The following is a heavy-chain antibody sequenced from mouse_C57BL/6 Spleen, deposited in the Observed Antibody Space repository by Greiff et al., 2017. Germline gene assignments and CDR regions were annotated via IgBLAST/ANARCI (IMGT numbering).Heavy chain of an antibody. V-gene: IGHV1-82*01. Sequence: VKLMESGPELVKPGASVKISCKASGYAFSSSWMNWVKQRPGKGLEWIGRIYPGDGDTNYNGKFKGKATLTADKSSSTAYMQLSSLTSEDSAVYFCARERFGAMDYWGQGTSVTVSS. CDR2: IYPGDGDT. J-gene: IGHJ4*01. CDR1: GYAFSSSW. CDR3: ARERFGAMDY.